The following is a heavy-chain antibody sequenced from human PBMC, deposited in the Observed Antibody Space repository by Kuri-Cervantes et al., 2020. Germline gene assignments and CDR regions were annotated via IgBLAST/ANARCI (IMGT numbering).Heavy chain of an antibody. J-gene: IGHJ4*02. Sequence: GSLRLSCAVYGGSFSGYYWSWIRQPPGKGLEWIGEINHSGSSNYNPSLKSRVTISVDTSKNQFSLKLSSVTAADTAVYYCAKGNEDYYYAYWGQGTLVTVSS. D-gene: IGHD3-22*01. CDR3: AKGNEDYYYAY. V-gene: IGHV4-34*01. CDR2: INHSGSS. CDR1: GGSFSGYY.